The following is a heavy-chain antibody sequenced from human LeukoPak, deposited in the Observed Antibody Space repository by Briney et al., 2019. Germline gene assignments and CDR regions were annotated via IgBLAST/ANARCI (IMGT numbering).Heavy chain of an antibody. CDR2: ISYDGSIK. V-gene: IGHV3-30*18. CDR3: AKDLKKKVAVAGTGDDFDY. J-gene: IGHJ4*02. Sequence: PGGSLRLSCAASGFTFSSYGMHWVRQAPGKGLEWVAVISYDGSIKYYADSVKGRFTVSRDNSKNTLYLQMNSLRAEDTAVYYCAKDLKKKVAVAGTGDDFDYWGQGTLVTVSS. CDR1: GFTFSSYG. D-gene: IGHD6-19*01.